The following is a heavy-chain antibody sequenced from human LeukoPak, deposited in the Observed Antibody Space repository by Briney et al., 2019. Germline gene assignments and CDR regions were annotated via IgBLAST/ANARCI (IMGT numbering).Heavy chain of an antibody. CDR3: ARVVATYLQYFQH. Sequence: PSENLSLTCAVYGGSFSGYYRSWIRQPPGKGLEWIGEINHSGSTNYNPSLKSRVTISVDTSKNQFSLKLSSVTAADTAVYYCARVVATYLQYFQHWGQGTLVTVSS. J-gene: IGHJ1*01. CDR1: GGSFSGYY. CDR2: INHSGST. V-gene: IGHV4-34*01.